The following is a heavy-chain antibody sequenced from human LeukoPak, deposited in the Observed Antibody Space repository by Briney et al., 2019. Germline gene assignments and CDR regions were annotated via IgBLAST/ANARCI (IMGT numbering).Heavy chain of an antibody. CDR1: GFTFSSYA. V-gene: IGHV3-30*04. Sequence: GGSLRLSCAASGFTFSSYAMHWVRQAPGKGLEWVAVISYDGSNKYYADSVKGRFTISRDNSKNTLYLQMNSLRAEDTAVYYCARGGYSDYVTDYWGQGTLVTVSS. J-gene: IGHJ4*02. CDR3: ARGGYSDYVTDY. CDR2: ISYDGSNK. D-gene: IGHD5-12*01.